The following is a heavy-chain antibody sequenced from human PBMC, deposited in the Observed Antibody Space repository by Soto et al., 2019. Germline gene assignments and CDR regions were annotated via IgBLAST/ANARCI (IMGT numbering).Heavy chain of an antibody. V-gene: IGHV3-30*18. J-gene: IGHJ6*02. CDR1: GFTFSSYG. CDR3: AKDQRSGSYYYYGMDV. D-gene: IGHD1-26*01. CDR2: ISYDGSNK. Sequence: PGGSLRLSCAASGFTFSSYGMHWVRQAPGKGLEWVAVISYDGSNKYYADSVKGRFTISRDNSKNTLYLQMNSLRAEDTAVYYCAKDQRSGSYYYYGMDVWGRGATVTVSS.